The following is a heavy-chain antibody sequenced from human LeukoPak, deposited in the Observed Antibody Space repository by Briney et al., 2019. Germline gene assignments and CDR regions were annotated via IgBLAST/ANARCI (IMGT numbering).Heavy chain of an antibody. CDR1: GGSFSGYY. CDR2: INHSGST. Sequence: SETLSLTCAVYGGSFSGYYWSWIRQPPGKGLEWIGEINHSGSTNYNPSLKSRVTISVDTSKNQFSLKLSSVTAADTAVYYCARDFAAREFDYWGQGTLVTVSS. D-gene: IGHD6-6*01. CDR3: ARDFAAREFDY. V-gene: IGHV4-34*01. J-gene: IGHJ4*02.